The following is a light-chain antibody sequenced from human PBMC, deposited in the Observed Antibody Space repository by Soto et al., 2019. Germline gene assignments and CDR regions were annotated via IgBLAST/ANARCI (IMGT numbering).Light chain of an antibody. CDR3: QQYNNWPRT. Sequence: EIVLIQSPATLCLSPGERATLSCRASQSVGSYLAWYQHKPGQAPRLLISDASNRATGIPARFSGSGSGTEFTLTISSLQSEDFAVYYCQQYNNWPRTFGQGTKVDIK. CDR2: DAS. J-gene: IGKJ1*01. V-gene: IGKV3-11*01. CDR1: QSVGSY.